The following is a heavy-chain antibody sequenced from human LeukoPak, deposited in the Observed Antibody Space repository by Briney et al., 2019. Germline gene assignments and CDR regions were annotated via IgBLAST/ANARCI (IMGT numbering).Heavy chain of an antibody. V-gene: IGHV3-30*04. CDR1: GFTFSNYA. D-gene: IGHD5-12*01. Sequence: GRSLRLSCAASGFTFSNYAMHWVRQAPGKGLEWVAVISYDGSDKYYADSVKGRFTTSRDNSKNTLYLQMNSLRAEDTAVYYCARSLATSYYYMDVWGKGTTVTVSS. CDR3: ARSLATSYYYMDV. J-gene: IGHJ6*03. CDR2: ISYDGSDK.